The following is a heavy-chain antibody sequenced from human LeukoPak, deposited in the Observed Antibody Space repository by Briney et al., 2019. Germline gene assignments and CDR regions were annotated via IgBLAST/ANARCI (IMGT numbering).Heavy chain of an antibody. Sequence: GGSLRLSCAASGFTFSSYAMSWVRQAPGEGLEWVSAITGGGYTTYYADSVKGRFTISRDNSNNTLYLQMNSLRAEDTAVYYCAKDTRGYYKPVDSWGQGTLVTVSS. CDR3: AKDTRGYYKPVDS. CDR1: GFTFSSYA. D-gene: IGHD3-9*01. V-gene: IGHV3-23*01. CDR2: ITGGGYTT. J-gene: IGHJ4*02.